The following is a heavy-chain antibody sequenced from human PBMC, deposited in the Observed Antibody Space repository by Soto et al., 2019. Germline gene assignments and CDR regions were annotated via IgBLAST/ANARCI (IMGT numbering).Heavy chain of an antibody. J-gene: IGHJ4*02. CDR2: IYYSGST. CDR3: ARDVGGYLDY. Sequence: SETLSLTCTVSGGSISSYYWSWIRQPPGKGLEWIGYIYYSGSTNYNPSLKSRVTISVDTSKNQFSLKLSSVTAADTAVYYCARDVGGYLDYWGQGTLVTVSS. V-gene: IGHV4-59*01. D-gene: IGHD2-15*01. CDR1: GGSISSYY.